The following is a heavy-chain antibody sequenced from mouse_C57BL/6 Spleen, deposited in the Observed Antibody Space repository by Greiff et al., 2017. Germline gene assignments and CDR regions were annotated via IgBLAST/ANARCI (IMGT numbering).Heavy chain of an antibody. V-gene: IGHV1-59*01. CDR1: GYTFTSYW. Sequence: QVQLKQSGAELVRPGTSVKLSCKASGYTFTSYWMHWVKQRPGQGLEWIGVIDPSDSYTNYNQKFKGKATLTVDTSSSTAYMQLSSLTSEDSAVYYCAREGVAYYYGSSRYFDVWGTGTTVTVSS. J-gene: IGHJ1*03. CDR2: IDPSDSYT. D-gene: IGHD1-1*01. CDR3: AREGVAYYYGSSRYFDV.